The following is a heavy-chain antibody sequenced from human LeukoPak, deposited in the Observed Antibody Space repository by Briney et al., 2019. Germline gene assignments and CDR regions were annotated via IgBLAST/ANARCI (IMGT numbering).Heavy chain of an antibody. D-gene: IGHD6-13*01. J-gene: IGHJ4*02. Sequence: GGSLRLSCAASGFTFSSYSMNWVRQAPGKGLEWVSYISSSSSTIYYADSVKGRFTISRDNAKNSLYLQMNSLRAEDTAMYYCARGRHSSSWSPIDYWGQGTLVTVSS. CDR2: ISSSSSTI. V-gene: IGHV3-48*01. CDR3: ARGRHSSSWSPIDY. CDR1: GFTFSSYS.